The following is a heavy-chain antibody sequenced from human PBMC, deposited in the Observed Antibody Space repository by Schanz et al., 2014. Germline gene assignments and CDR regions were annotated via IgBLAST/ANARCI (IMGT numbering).Heavy chain of an antibody. D-gene: IGHD6-19*01. J-gene: IGHJ3*01. V-gene: IGHV1-2*06. CDR2: INPKSGGT. CDR1: GYTFTDYH. Sequence: QVQLVQSGAEVKKPGASVKVSCKSSGYTFTDYHIHWVRQAPGQGLEYMGRINPKSGGTNFAQKFQGRVTMTRDTSITTVYMDLSRLGSDDTAVYYCAREGTVIRGLSGWFDPWGQGTMVTVSS. CDR3: AREGTVIRGLSGWFDP.